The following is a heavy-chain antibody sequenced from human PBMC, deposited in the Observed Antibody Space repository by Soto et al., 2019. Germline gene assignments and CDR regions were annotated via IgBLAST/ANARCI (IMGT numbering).Heavy chain of an antibody. Sequence: EVQLVEPGGGLVKPGGSLRLSCAASGFTFSSYSMNWVRQAPGKGLEWVSSISSSSSYIYYADSVKGRFTISRDNAKNSLYLQMNSLRAEDTAVYYCARSEYCSGGSCYLDFDYWGQGTLVTVSS. V-gene: IGHV3-21*01. CDR1: GFTFSSYS. CDR2: ISSSSSYI. J-gene: IGHJ4*02. CDR3: ARSEYCSGGSCYLDFDY. D-gene: IGHD2-15*01.